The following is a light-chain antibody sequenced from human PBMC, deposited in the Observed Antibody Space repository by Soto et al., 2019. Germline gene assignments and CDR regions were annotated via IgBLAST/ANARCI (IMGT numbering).Light chain of an antibody. V-gene: IGLV2-23*01. J-gene: IGLJ3*02. CDR3: CSYAGADIFAV. CDR1: SSDVGRYER. Sequence: QSALTQPASVSGSPGQSITISCIGTSSDVGRYERVSWYQWHPGKAPKLMIYEDYRRPSGISNRFSGSKSSNTASLTIYGLQAEDEADYFCCSYAGADIFAVFGGGTKLTVL. CDR2: EDY.